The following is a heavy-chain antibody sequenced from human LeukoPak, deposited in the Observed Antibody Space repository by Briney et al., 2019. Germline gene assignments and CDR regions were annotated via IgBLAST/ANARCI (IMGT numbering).Heavy chain of an antibody. D-gene: IGHD1-26*01. CDR2: IKQDGSEK. V-gene: IGHV3-7*01. CDR3: ATLVGAGYFDY. J-gene: IGHJ4*02. Sequence: GGSLRLSCAASGFTFSSYWMSWVRQAPGKGLEWVANIKQDGSEKYYVDSVKGRFTISRDNAKNSLYLQMNSLRAEDTAVYYCATLVGAGYFDYWGQGTLVTVYS. CDR1: GFTFSSYW.